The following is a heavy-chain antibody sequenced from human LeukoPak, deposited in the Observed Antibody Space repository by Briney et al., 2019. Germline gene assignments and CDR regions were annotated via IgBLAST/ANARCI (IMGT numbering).Heavy chain of an antibody. J-gene: IGHJ3*02. CDR2: IYSGGST. CDR3: ARAPGMEWPYDAFDI. D-gene: IGHD3-3*01. V-gene: IGHV3-53*01. CDR1: GFTVSSNY. Sequence: GGSLRLSCAASGFTVSSNYMSWVRQAPGEGLEWVSVIYSGGSTYYADSVKGRFTISRDNSKNTLYLQMNSLRAEDTAVYYCARAPGMEWPYDAFDIWGQGTMVTVSS.